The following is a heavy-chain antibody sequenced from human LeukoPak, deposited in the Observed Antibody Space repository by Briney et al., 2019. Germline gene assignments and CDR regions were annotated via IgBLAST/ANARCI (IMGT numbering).Heavy chain of an antibody. CDR2: ISGYNGNT. V-gene: IGHV1-18*01. D-gene: IGHD3-10*01. Sequence: GASVKVSCKASGYTFTSYDFSWVRQAPGQGLEWMGWISGYNGNTNYGQKFQGRVTVTTDKSTSTAYMELRSLRSDDTAVYYCARGGGSGSNGMDVWGQGTTVTVSS. CDR1: GYTFTSYD. CDR3: ARGGGSGSNGMDV. J-gene: IGHJ6*02.